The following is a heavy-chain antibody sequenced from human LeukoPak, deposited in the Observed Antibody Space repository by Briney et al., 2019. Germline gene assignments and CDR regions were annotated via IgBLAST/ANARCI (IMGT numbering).Heavy chain of an antibody. CDR2: IYLRGNT. D-gene: IGHD5-12*01. CDR1: GGSISSSNW. Sequence: SETLSLTCAISGGSISSSNWWTWVRQPPGKGLEWVGEIYLRGNTNYNPSLESRVTISVDESKTQLSLRLESVTAADTAVYYCARDSPPGLGSGYDIGYWGQGTLVTVSS. CDR3: ARDSPPGLGSGYDIGY. V-gene: IGHV4-4*02. J-gene: IGHJ4*02.